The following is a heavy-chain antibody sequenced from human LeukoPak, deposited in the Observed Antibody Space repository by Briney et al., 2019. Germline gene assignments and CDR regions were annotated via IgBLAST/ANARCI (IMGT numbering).Heavy chain of an antibody. D-gene: IGHD1-26*01. CDR2: MYTSGST. V-gene: IGHV4-4*07. Sequence: SETLSLTCTVSGGSISNYYWSWIRQPAGKGLESIGRMYTSGSTNYNPSLESRVTMSVDTSKNQFSLKLSSVTAADTAVYYCAASHSGSYDYWGQGTLVTVSS. J-gene: IGHJ4*02. CDR3: AASHSGSYDY. CDR1: GGSISNYY.